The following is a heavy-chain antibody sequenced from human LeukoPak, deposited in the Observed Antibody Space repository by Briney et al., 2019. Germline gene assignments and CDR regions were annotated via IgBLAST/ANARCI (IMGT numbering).Heavy chain of an antibody. CDR1: GGTFSSYA. V-gene: IGHV1-69*06. J-gene: IGHJ6*03. CDR3: ATDNAAARHGYYYYYYMDV. Sequence: GASVKGSCKASGGTFSSYAISWVRQAPGQGLEWMGGITPIFGTANYAQKFQGRVTITADKSTSTAYMELSSLRSEDTAVYYCATDNAAARHGYYYYYYMDVWGKGTTVTVSS. D-gene: IGHD6-6*01. CDR2: ITPIFGTA.